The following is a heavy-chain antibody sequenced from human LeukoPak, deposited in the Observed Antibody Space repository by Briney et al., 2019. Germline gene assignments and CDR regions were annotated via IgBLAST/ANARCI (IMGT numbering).Heavy chain of an antibody. D-gene: IGHD3-22*01. J-gene: IGHJ4*02. CDR1: GFTFSNYA. CDR3: AKGRYESSGFNWAA. Sequence: GGSLRISCAASGFTFSNYAMTWVRQAPGKGLEWVSALSGSGGSAYYADSVKGRFTISRDNSKNTLYLQMNSLRAENTAVYYCAKGRYESSGFNWAAWGQGTLVTVSS. V-gene: IGHV3-23*01. CDR2: LSGSGGSA.